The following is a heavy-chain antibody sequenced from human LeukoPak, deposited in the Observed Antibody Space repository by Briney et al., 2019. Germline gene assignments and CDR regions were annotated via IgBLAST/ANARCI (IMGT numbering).Heavy chain of an antibody. CDR2: ITSSTGYI. V-gene: IGHV3-21*01. J-gene: IGHJ3*02. D-gene: IGHD1-1*01. Sequence: GGSLRLSCAASGFSFTTYTMDWVRQAPGKGLEWLSSITSSTGYIYYADSVKGRFTISRDNAKNSLYLQMNGLRAEDTAVYYCARDSGGRRDAFDIWGQGTMVTVSS. CDR1: GFSFTTYT. CDR3: ARDSGGRRDAFDI.